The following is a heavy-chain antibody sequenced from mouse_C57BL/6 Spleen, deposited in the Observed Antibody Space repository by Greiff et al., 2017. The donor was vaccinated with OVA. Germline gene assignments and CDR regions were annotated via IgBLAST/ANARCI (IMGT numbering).Heavy chain of an antibody. J-gene: IGHJ2*01. D-gene: IGHD2-3*01. CDR2: IDPEDGET. V-gene: IGHV14-2*01. Sequence: DVHLVESGAELVKPGASVKLSCTASGFNIKDYYMHWVKQRTEQGLEWIGRIDPEDGETKYAPKFQGKATITADTSSNTAYLPLSSLTAEDTAVYDCAREAGDGSLDYWGQGTPLTGSS. CDR1: GFNIKDYY. CDR3: AREAGDGSLDY.